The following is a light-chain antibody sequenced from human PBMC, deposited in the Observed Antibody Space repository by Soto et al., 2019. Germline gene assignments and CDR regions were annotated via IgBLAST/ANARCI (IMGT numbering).Light chain of an antibody. J-gene: IGKJ1*01. V-gene: IGKV1-5*01. CDR3: QQYNIYWT. CDR2: DAS. CDR1: QSISSF. Sequence: DIQMTQSPSTLSASVGDRVTITCRASQSISSFLAWYQQKPGKAPKLLIYDASSLECGVPSRFSGSGSGTEFTLTISSLQPDDFATYYCQQYNIYWTFGQGTKVEIK.